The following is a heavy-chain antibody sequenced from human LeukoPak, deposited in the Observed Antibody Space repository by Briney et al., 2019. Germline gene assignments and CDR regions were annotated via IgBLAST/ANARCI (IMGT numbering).Heavy chain of an antibody. J-gene: IGHJ4*02. CDR3: ARDRTGCDSYGYEACYYFDY. Sequence: GGSLRLSCATSGFTFSGSAIHWVRQASGKGLEWVGHIRSKANSYATAYAASVKGRFTISRDDSKNTAYLQMNSLRAEDTAVYYCARDRTGCDSYGYEACYYFDYWGQGTLVTVSS. V-gene: IGHV3-73*01. D-gene: IGHD5-18*01. CDR1: GFTFSGSA. CDR2: IRSKANSYAT.